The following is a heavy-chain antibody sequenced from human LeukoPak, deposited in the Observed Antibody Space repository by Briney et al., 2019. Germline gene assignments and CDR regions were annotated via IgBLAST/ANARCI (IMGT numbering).Heavy chain of an antibody. J-gene: IGHJ4*02. CDR2: IRNDGTEK. CDR1: GFSFSSLW. D-gene: IGHD2-2*02. V-gene: IGHV3-7*01. Sequence: QPGRSLTLSCALSGFSFSSLWMTWVRHAPGGGGVWVANIRNDGTEKDYEDSTKGRLTGARDNTKTSLYLQNNHLRAEDTAVYYCARLAWGGLIRPTAIFDYWGQGTLVTVSS. CDR3: ARLAWGGLIRPTAIFDY.